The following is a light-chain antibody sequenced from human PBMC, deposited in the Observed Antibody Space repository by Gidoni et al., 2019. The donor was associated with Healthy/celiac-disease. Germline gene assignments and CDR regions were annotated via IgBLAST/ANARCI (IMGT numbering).Light chain of an antibody. Sequence: SYELTQPPSVSVYPGQTARITCSGDALPKKYAYWYQKKSGQAPVLVIYEDSKRPSGIPERFSGSSSGTMATLTISGAQVEDEADYYCYSTDSSGNRRVFGGGTKLTVL. CDR2: EDS. V-gene: IGLV3-10*01. J-gene: IGLJ2*01. CDR3: YSTDSSGNRRV. CDR1: ALPKKY.